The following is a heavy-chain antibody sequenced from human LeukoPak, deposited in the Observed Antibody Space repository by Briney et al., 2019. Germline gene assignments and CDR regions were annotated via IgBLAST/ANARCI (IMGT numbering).Heavy chain of an antibody. Sequence: SETLSLTCAVYGGSFSGYYWSWIRQPPGKGLEWIGEINHSGSTNYNPSLKSRVTISVDTSKNQFSLKLSSVTAADTAVYYCARSEDDSSSYYYATFDYWGQGTLVTVSS. V-gene: IGHV4-34*01. CDR3: ARSEDDSSSYYYATFDY. CDR2: INHSGST. D-gene: IGHD3-22*01. J-gene: IGHJ4*02. CDR1: GGSFSGYY.